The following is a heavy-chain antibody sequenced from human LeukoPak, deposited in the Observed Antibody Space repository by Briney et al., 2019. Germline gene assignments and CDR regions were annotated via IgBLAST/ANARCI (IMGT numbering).Heavy chain of an antibody. CDR2: IFSGGST. V-gene: IGHV3-53*01. J-gene: IGHJ4*02. CDR1: GFIVSSNY. CDR3: AREPSCEELIY. Sequence: GGSLRLSCAASGFIVSSNYMSWVRQAPGKGLEWVSVIFSGGSTYYADSVKGRFTISRDNSKNTLYLQMNSLRAEDTAVYFCAREPSCEELIYWGQGTLASVSS.